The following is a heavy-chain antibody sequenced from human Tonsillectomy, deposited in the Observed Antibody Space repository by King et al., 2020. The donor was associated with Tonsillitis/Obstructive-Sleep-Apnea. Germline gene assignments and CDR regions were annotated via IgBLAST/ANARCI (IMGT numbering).Heavy chain of an antibody. CDR3: XXXDXXITGXXGYFXY. V-gene: IGHV3-49*04. CDR2: IRSKAYGGTT. J-gene: IGHJ4*02. D-gene: IGHD1-7*01. Sequence: VQLVESXGGLVQPGRSLRLPCTASGFPFGDYAMXGVRQAPGKGLEGVGCIRSKAYGGTTENVASVKGRFTISRDDSKSIAYLQMNSLKTEAPAVIYFXXXDXXITGXXGYFXYWGXXTLXTVS. CDR1: GFPFGDYA.